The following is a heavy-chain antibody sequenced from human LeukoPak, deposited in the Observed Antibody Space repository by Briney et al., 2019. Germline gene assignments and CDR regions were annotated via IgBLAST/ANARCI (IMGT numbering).Heavy chain of an antibody. CDR1: GFTVGSYY. J-gene: IGHJ5*02. Sequence: GGSLRLSCAASGFTVGSYYMSWVRQAPGKGLEWVSVIYSGGSTYYTDSVKGRFTISRDNSKNTLYLQMNSLRAEDTAVYYCARATYCSGGSCYAFDPWGQGILVTVSS. CDR3: ARATYCSGGSCYAFDP. V-gene: IGHV3-53*01. D-gene: IGHD2-15*01. CDR2: IYSGGST.